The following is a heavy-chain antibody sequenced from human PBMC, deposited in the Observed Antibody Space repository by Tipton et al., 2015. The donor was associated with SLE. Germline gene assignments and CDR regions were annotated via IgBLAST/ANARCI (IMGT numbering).Heavy chain of an antibody. CDR2: INHSGST. J-gene: IGHJ4*02. CDR1: GGSLSGYY. CDR3: ARSGRGSTPIDY. V-gene: IGHV4-34*01. D-gene: IGHD5-12*01. Sequence: TLPLTCTVSGGSLSGYYWSWIRQPPGKGLEWIGEINHSGSTNYNPSLKSRVTISVDTSKTQFSLNLSSVPAADTAVYYCARSGRGSTPIDYWGQGTLVTVSS.